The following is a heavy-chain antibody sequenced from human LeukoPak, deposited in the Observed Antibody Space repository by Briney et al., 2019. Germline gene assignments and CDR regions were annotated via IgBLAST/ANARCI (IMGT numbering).Heavy chain of an antibody. D-gene: IGHD6-19*01. CDR1: GFTLSTYV. CDR2: ISGCDVST. CDR3: ANAKYYSSGWSLYYFNY. V-gene: IGHV3-23*01. Sequence: PGGSLRLSCAASGFTLSTYVMSWVRQAPGKGLEWVSTISGCDVSTDYADSVKGRFTISRDNSKNTLYLQMNSLRAEDTAVYYCANAKYYSSGWSLYYFNYWGQGTLVTVSS. J-gene: IGHJ4*02.